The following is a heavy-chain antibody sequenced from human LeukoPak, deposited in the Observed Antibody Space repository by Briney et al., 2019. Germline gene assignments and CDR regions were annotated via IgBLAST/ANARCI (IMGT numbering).Heavy chain of an antibody. CDR1: GGSISSSSYY. D-gene: IGHD6-13*01. CDR3: ARLGWYDSSSRYFGRREKFPNWFDP. J-gene: IGHJ5*02. CDR2: IYYSGST. Sequence: PSETLSLTCTVSGGSISSSSYYWGWIRQPPGKGLEWIGSIYYSGSTYYNPSLKSRVTISVDTSKNQFSLKLSSVTAADTAVYYCARLGWYDSSSRYFGRREKFPNWFDPWGQGTLVTVPS. V-gene: IGHV4-39*01.